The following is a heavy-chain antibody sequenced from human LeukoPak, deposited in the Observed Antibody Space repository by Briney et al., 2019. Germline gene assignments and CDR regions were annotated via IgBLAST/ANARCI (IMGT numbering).Heavy chain of an antibody. CDR1: GFTFDDYA. CDR2: ISWNSGSI. V-gene: IGHV3-9*03. CDR3: AKDRYSGSSNYMDV. D-gene: IGHD1-26*01. Sequence: GGSLRLSCAASGFTFDDYAMHWVRQAPGKGLEWVSGISWNSGSIGYADSVKGRLTISRDNAKNSLYLQMNSLRAEDMALYYCAKDRYSGSSNYMDVWGKGTTVTVSS. J-gene: IGHJ6*03.